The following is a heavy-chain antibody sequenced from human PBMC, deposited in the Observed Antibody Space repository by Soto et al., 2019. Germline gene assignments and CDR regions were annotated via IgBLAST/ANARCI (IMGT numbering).Heavy chain of an antibody. CDR1: GGSINSDEYY. Sequence: QVQLQESGPGLVKPSQTLSLTCSVSGGSINSDEYYWSWIRQPPGGGLEWIGHVYYTGSTSYSPSLKSRLTISVHTSKHQCHQRLTVLSAADAAVYYCARDRSNSPDIIHSWGQGTLVAVPS. D-gene: IGHD4-4*01. J-gene: IGHJ4*02. CDR2: VYYTGST. V-gene: IGHV4-30-4*01. CDR3: ARDRSNSPDIIHS.